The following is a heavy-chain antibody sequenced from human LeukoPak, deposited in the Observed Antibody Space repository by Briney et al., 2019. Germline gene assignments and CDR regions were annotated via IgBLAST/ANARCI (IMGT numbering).Heavy chain of an antibody. Sequence: SETLSLTCTVSGGSISSYYWSWIRHPPGKELDWIGYIYYSGSTNYNPSLKSRVTISVDTSKNQFSLKLSSVTAADTAVYYYARHLRYYYDSSGFFDYWGQGTLVTVSS. V-gene: IGHV4-59*01. J-gene: IGHJ4*02. CDR2: IYYSGST. D-gene: IGHD3-22*01. CDR1: GGSISSYY. CDR3: ARHLRYYYDSSGFFDY.